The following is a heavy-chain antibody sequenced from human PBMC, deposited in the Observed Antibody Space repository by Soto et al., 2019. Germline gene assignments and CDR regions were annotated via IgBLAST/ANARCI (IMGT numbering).Heavy chain of an antibody. D-gene: IGHD7-27*01. J-gene: IGHJ5*02. CDR2: IYSSGNT. Sequence: LCGGSSQIGEYYWTWIRQPPGKDLEWIGYIYSSGNTNYNPSLRSRVTMSKDTSKNQFSLKLNSVTAADTAVYYCARRVTGGGERFDPWGLGTLVTVSS. V-gene: IGHV4-30-4*01. CDR1: GGSSQIGEYY. CDR3: ARRVTGGGERFDP.